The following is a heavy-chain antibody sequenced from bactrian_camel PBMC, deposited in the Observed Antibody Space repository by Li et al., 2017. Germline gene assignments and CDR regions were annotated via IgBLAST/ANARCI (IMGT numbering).Heavy chain of an antibody. J-gene: IGHJ4*01. D-gene: IGHD6*01. CDR2: IRRDGGET. V-gene: IGHV3S32*01. CDR3: AAWAFSVCTVATGLSMNQW. CDR1: GHSRGSNC. Sequence: DVQLVESGGGSVQAGGSLRLSCKISGHSRGSNCVGWYRLPPGRAPAEREGIAAIRRDGGETWYAASVKGRFTISRDNAKNTLNLQMSNLKPEDTGMYYCAAWAFSVCTVATGLSMNQWWGQGTQVTVS.